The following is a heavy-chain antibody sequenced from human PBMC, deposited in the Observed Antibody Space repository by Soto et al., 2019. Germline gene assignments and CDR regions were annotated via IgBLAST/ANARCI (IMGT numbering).Heavy chain of an antibody. V-gene: IGHV3-33*01. CDR3: ARDYPPECSGGSCVGRFFDY. CDR2: VWYDGSYK. D-gene: IGHD2-15*01. CDR1: GFTFSSHA. J-gene: IGHJ4*02. Sequence: GGSLRLSCAASGFTFSSHAMRWVRQAPGKGLEWVAVVWYDGSYKFYADSVKGRLTISRDNSKNTLYLQMNNLRAGDTAVYYCARDYPPECSGGSCVGRFFDYWGQGTLVTVSS.